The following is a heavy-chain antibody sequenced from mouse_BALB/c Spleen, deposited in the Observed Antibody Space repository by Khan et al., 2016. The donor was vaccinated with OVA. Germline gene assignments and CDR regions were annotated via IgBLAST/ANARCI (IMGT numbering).Heavy chain of an antibody. D-gene: IGHD1-1*01. CDR1: GYSITSGYA. J-gene: IGHJ2*01. CDR3: ARGNYYGYYFDY. Sequence: VQLKQSGPGLVKPSQSLSLTCTVTGYSITSGYAWNWIRQFPGNKLEWMGYISYSGGTSYNPSLKSRLSITRDTSKNQFFLQLNSVTTEDTATYYCARGNYYGYYFDYWGQGTTLTVSS. CDR2: ISYSGGT. V-gene: IGHV3-2*02.